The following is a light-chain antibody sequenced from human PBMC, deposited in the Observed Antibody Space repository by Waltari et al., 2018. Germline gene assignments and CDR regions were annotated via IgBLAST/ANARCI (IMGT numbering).Light chain of an antibody. CDR2: LGS. CDR3: MQALQTPT. Sequence: DLVMTQSPLSLPVTPGEPASISCRSSQSLLHSNGYNYLDWYLQKPGQSPQLLIYLGSNRASGVPDRFSGSGSGTEFTLKISRVEAEDVGVYYCMQALQTPTFGQGTKVEIK. V-gene: IGKV2-28*01. CDR1: QSLLHSNGYNY. J-gene: IGKJ1*01.